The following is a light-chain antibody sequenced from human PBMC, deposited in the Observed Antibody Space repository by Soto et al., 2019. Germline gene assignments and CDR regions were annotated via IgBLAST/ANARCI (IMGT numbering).Light chain of an antibody. CDR3: QQYNSWPPWT. J-gene: IGKJ1*01. CDR2: GAS. Sequence: ERVMTQSPDTLSVSPGERVTLSGRSSQSISNDLAWYQHKPGQAPRLLIFGASSRATGIPARFSGSGSGTEFTLSISSLQSEDFAVYFCQQYNSWPPWTFGQGTKGDI. V-gene: IGKV3-15*01. CDR1: QSISND.